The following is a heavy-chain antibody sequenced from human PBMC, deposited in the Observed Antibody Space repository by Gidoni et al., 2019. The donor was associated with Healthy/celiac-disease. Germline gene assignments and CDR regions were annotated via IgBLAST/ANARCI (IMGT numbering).Heavy chain of an antibody. D-gene: IGHD3-3*01. CDR3: ARSSVLRVLEWLF. J-gene: IGHJ4*02. V-gene: IGHV4-39*01. CDR2: IYYIGTT. Sequence: QLQLQETGPGLVKPSETLSLTCPVPGGSISSSSYYWGWIRPPPGKGREWMGRIYYIGTTHYNPALKSPVTITIDTSNNQFTLKLNPVTAADTAVDYCARSSVLRVLEWLFWGQGTLGTVSS. CDR1: GGSISSSSYY.